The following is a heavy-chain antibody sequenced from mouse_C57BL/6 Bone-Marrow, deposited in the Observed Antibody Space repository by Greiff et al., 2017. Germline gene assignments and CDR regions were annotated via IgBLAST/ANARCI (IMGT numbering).Heavy chain of an antibody. D-gene: IGHD1-1*01. V-gene: IGHV1-26*01. Sequence: EVQLQQSGPELVKPGASVKISCKASGYTFTDYYMNWVKQSHGKSLEWIGDINPNNGGTSYNQKFKGKATLTVDKSSSTAYMELRSLTSEDSAVYYCARRDTTVVSYFDYWGQGTTLTVSS. CDR3: ARRDTTVVSYFDY. J-gene: IGHJ2*01. CDR1: GYTFTDYY. CDR2: INPNNGGT.